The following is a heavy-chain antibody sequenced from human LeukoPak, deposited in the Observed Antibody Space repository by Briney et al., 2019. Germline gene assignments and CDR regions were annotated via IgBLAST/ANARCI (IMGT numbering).Heavy chain of an antibody. CDR1: GLTFSSYA. CDR3: AKRGTGYYFDY. J-gene: IGHJ4*02. Sequence: GGSLRLSCAVSGLTFSSYAMSWVRQAPGKGLEWVSVISGSGDSTYYADSVKGRFTISRDNSKNTLYLQMNSLRAEDTAVYYCAKRGTGYYFDYWGQGTLVTVSS. CDR2: ISGSGDST. V-gene: IGHV3-23*01. D-gene: IGHD2-8*02.